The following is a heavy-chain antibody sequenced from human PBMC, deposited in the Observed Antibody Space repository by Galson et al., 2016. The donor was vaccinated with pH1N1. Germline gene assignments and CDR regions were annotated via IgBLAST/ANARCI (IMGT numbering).Heavy chain of an antibody. V-gene: IGHV1-46*03. J-gene: IGHJ4*02. CDR3: AIADGFWSDLY. Sequence: SVKVSCKASGDTFTNYYFHWVRQAPGQGLEWMGVISPTGGRPRYAQSFQDRITISRDTPTQTVYMELRSPRSEDTAVYFCAIADGFWSDLYWGQGTLVTISS. CDR1: GDTFTNYY. CDR2: ISPTGGRP. D-gene: IGHD3-3*01.